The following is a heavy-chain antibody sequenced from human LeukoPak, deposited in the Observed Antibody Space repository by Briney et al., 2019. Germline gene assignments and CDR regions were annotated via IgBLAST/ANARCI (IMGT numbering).Heavy chain of an antibody. CDR2: ISGSGGST. J-gene: IGHJ4*02. CDR1: GLTFSTYA. V-gene: IGHV3-23*01. Sequence: EGSLRLSCATSGLTFSTYAMSWVRQAPGKGLEWVSAISGSGGSTYYADSVKGRFTISRDNSKNTLYLQMNSLRAEDTAVYYCAKGAFMVRGVIRIPFDYWGQGTLVTVSS. D-gene: IGHD3-10*01. CDR3: AKGAFMVRGVIRIPFDY.